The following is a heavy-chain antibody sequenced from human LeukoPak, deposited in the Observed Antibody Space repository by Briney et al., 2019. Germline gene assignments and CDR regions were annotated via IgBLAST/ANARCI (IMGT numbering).Heavy chain of an antibody. CDR1: GGSFSGYY. J-gene: IGHJ6*02. Sequence: PSETLSVTCAVYGGSFSGYYWSWIRQPPGNGLEWIGEINHSGSTNYNPSLKSRVTISVDTSKNQFSLKLSSVTAADTAVYYCASSKRYYYDSSGYHRPYYYYGMDVWGQGTTVTVSS. CDR3: ASSKRYYYDSSGYHRPYYYYGMDV. V-gene: IGHV4-34*01. D-gene: IGHD3-22*01. CDR2: INHSGST.